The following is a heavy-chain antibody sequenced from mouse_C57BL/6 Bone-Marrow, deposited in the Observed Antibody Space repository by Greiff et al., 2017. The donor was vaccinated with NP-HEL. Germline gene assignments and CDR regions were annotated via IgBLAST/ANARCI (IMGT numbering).Heavy chain of an antibody. J-gene: IGHJ2*01. CDR1: GYAFSSSW. Sequence: VQLQQSGPELVKPGASVKISCKASGYAFSSSWMNWVKQRPGKGLEWIGRIYPGDGDTNYNGKFKGKATLTADKSSSTAYMQLSSLTSEDSAVYFCAGEVTAQATVYFDYWGQGTTLTVSS. V-gene: IGHV1-82*01. D-gene: IGHD3-2*02. CDR3: AGEVTAQATVYFDY. CDR2: IYPGDGDT.